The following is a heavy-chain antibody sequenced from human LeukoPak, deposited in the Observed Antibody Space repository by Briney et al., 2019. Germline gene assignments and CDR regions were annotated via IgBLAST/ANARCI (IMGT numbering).Heavy chain of an antibody. D-gene: IGHD6-19*01. Sequence: PSETLSLTCTVSGGSISSYYWSWIRQPPGKGLEWIGYIYYSGSTNYNPSLKSRVTISVDTSKNQFSLKLSSVTAADTAVYYCARETEWLGYFDYWGQGTLVTVSS. CDR2: IYYSGST. CDR3: ARETEWLGYFDY. J-gene: IGHJ4*02. CDR1: GGSISSYY. V-gene: IGHV4-59*01.